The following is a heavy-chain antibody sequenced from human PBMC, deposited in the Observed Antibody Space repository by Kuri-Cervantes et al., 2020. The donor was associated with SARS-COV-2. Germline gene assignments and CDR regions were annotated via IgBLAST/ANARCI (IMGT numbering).Heavy chain of an antibody. CDR3: ARTARHFDL. J-gene: IGHJ2*01. CDR2: INHSGST. V-gene: IGHV4-34*01. D-gene: IGHD5-18*01. CDR1: GGSFSGYY. Sequence: GSLRLSCAVYGGSFSGYYWSWIRQPPGKGLEWIGEINHSGSTNYNPSLKSRVTISVDTSKNQFSLKLSSVTAADMAVYYCARTARHFDLWGRGTLVTVSS.